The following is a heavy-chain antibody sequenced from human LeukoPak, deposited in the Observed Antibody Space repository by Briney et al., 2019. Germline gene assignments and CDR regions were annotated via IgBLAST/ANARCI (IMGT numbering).Heavy chain of an antibody. Sequence: PGGSLRLSCAASGFTFDDYGMSWVRQAPGKGLEWVSGINWNGGSTGYADSVKGRFTISRDNAKKSLYLQMNSLRVEDTAVYYCASGYDFWSGSGFDPWGQGTLVTVSS. CDR3: ASGYDFWSGSGFDP. D-gene: IGHD3-3*01. CDR1: GFTFDDYG. J-gene: IGHJ5*02. CDR2: INWNGGST. V-gene: IGHV3-20*04.